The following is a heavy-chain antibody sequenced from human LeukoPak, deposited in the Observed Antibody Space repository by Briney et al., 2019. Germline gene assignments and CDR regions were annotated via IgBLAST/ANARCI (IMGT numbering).Heavy chain of an antibody. J-gene: IGHJ4*02. D-gene: IGHD3-22*01. V-gene: IGHV4-59*08. CDR2: IYYSGST. CDR1: GGSISSYY. Sequence: SETLSLTCTVSGGSISSYYWSWIRQPPGKGLEGIGFIYYSGSTNYNPSLKRRVTISVDTSKNQFSLKLSSVTAADTAVYYCARHPWLSLNYFDYWGQGTLVTVSS. CDR3: ARHPWLSLNYFDY.